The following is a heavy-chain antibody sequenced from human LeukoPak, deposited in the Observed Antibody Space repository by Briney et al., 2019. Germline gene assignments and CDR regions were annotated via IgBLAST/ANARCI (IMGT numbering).Heavy chain of an antibody. V-gene: IGHV3-23*01. J-gene: IGHJ3*02. D-gene: IGHD3-22*01. Sequence: GGSLRLSCAASGFTFSNYWMHWVRQAPGKGLEWVSAISGSGGSTYYADSVKGRFTISRDNSKNTLYLQMNSLRAEDTAVYYCAMGITRYNYYDSSGYYSSDAFDIWGQGTMVTVSS. CDR3: AMGITRYNYYDSSGYYSSDAFDI. CDR1: GFTFSNYW. CDR2: ISGSGGST.